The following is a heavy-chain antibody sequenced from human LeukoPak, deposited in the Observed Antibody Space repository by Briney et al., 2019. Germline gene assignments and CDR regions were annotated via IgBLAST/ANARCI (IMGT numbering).Heavy chain of an antibody. V-gene: IGHV3-66*01. CDR2: IYSGGST. Sequence: PGGSLRLSCAASGFTVSSNYMSWVRQAPGKGLEWVSFIYSGGSTYYADSVKGRFTISRDNSKNTLYLQMNSLRAEDTAVYYCAKEGSMGWFGDGYYYYYYMDVWGKGTTVTISS. CDR1: GFTVSSNY. J-gene: IGHJ6*03. CDR3: AKEGSMGWFGDGYYYYYYMDV. D-gene: IGHD3-10*01.